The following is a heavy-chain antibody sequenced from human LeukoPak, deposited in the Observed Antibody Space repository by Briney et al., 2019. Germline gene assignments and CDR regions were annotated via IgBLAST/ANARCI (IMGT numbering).Heavy chain of an antibody. CDR1: GFTLSSYG. Sequence: GGTLRLSCAASGFTLSSYGMSWVRQAPGKGLEWVSSISGSVGSTDYADSVKGRFTISRDNSKNTLYLQMNSLRAEDTAVYYCAKDHIAVAAVFDYWGQGTLVTVSS. CDR2: ISGSVGST. V-gene: IGHV3-23*01. J-gene: IGHJ4*02. D-gene: IGHD6-19*01. CDR3: AKDHIAVAAVFDY.